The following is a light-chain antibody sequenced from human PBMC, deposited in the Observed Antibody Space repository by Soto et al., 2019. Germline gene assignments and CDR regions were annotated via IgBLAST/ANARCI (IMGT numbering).Light chain of an antibody. CDR1: QSVSIN. J-gene: IGKJ4*01. CDR2: CAS. V-gene: IGKV3-15*01. CDR3: QQYNNWPPNT. Sequence: EIVMTQSPTTLSVSPGERATLSCRASQSVSINLAWYQQKPGQAHTLLIYCASTRATGIPARFSGSGYGTEFSLPIRSLQSEDFGVYYCQQYNNWPPNTFGGGTPVEIK.